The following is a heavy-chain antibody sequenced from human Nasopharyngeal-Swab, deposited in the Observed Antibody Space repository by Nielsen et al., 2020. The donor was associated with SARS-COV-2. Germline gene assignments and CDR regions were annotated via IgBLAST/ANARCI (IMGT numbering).Heavy chain of an antibody. J-gene: IGHJ3*02. CDR3: ARIRIPGWMTTVTKGAFDI. D-gene: IGHD4-17*01. CDR1: GGSINSGGYY. Sequence: SETLSLTCTGSGGSINSGGYYWSWIRQHPGNGLEWIGYIYYSGSTYYNPSLMSRVTISVDTSKNQFSLKLSSVTAADTAVYYCARIRIPGWMTTVTKGAFDIWGQGTMVTVSS. CDR2: IYYSGST. V-gene: IGHV4-31*03.